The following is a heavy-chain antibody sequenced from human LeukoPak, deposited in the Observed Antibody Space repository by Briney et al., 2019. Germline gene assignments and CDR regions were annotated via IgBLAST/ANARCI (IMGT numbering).Heavy chain of an antibody. CDR3: ARDLIYYDSSGYHNDAFDI. CDR2: IYYSGST. CDR1: GGSISSYY. J-gene: IGHJ3*02. Sequence: SETLSLTCTVSGGSISSYYWSWIRQPPGQELEWIGYIYYSGSTNYNPSLKSRVTISVDTSKNQFSLKLSSVTAADTAVYYCARDLIYYDSSGYHNDAFDIWGQGTMVTVSS. D-gene: IGHD3-22*01. V-gene: IGHV4-59*01.